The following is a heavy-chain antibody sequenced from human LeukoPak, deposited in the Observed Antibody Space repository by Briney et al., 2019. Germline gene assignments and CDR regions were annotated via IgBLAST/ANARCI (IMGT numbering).Heavy chain of an antibody. J-gene: IGHJ6*03. D-gene: IGHD2-2*02. Sequence: ASVKLSCKASGYTFTSYYMHWVRQAPGQGLEWMGVINPSGGSKSYAQKFQGRVTMTRDMSTSTVYMELSSLRSEDTAVYYCARDRRRRCSSTSCYSPYYYYYMDVWGKGTTVTVSS. CDR2: INPSGGSK. CDR3: ARDRRRRCSSTSCYSPYYYYYMDV. V-gene: IGHV1-46*01. CDR1: GYTFTSYY.